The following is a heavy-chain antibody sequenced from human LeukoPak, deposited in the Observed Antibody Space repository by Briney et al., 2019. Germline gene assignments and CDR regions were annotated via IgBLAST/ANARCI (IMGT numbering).Heavy chain of an antibody. CDR1: GFTLSTYE. J-gene: IGHJ3*02. D-gene: IGHD2-8*01. Sequence: PGGSLRLSCAASGFTLSTYEMTWGRQAPGKGLEWVSFISSSTSHTFYADSVKGRFTIFRDTAKNSLYLQMNNLRGEDTAVYYCARDVSSSTRAFDIWGQGTMVAVS. CDR2: ISSSTSHT. CDR3: ARDVSSSTRAFDI. V-gene: IGHV3-48*03.